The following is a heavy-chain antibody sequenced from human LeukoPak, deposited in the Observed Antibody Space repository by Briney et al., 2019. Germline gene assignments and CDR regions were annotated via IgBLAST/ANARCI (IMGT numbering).Heavy chain of an antibody. CDR3: AKRAYSSSWGPPDTDY. V-gene: IGHV3-15*01. D-gene: IGHD6-13*01. CDR2: IKSKTDGGTT. CDR1: GFTFSNAW. J-gene: IGHJ4*02. Sequence: GGSLRLSCAASGFTFSNAWMSWVRQAPGKGLEWVGRIKSKTDGGTTDYAAPVKGRFTISRDDSKNTLYLQMNSLKTEDTAVYYCAKRAYSSSWGPPDTDYWGQGTLVTVSS.